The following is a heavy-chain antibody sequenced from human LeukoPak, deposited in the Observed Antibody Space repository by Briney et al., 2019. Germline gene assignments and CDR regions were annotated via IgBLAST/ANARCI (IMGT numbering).Heavy chain of an antibody. J-gene: IGHJ4*02. CDR3: ARLSIAVAGTEPFDY. D-gene: IGHD6-19*01. CDR1: GGSFSGYY. V-gene: IGHV4-34*01. Sequence: SETLSLTCAVYGGSFSGYYWSWIRQPPGKGLEWIGEINHSGSTNYNPSLKSRVTISVDTSKNQFSLKLSSATAADTAVYYCARLSIAVAGTEPFDYWGQGTLVTVSS. CDR2: INHSGST.